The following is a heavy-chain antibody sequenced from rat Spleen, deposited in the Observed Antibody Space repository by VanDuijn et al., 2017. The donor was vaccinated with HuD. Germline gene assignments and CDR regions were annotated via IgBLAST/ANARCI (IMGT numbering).Heavy chain of an antibody. CDR1: GFTFSNYD. V-gene: IGHV5-25*01. Sequence: EVQLVESGGGLVQPGRSLKLSCAASGFTFSNYDMAWVRQAPTKGLEWVASISPSGGSTYYRDSVKGRFTVSRDNAKSTLYLQMDSLRSEDTATYYCARDYSNYFPYWYFDFWGPGTMVTVSS. J-gene: IGHJ1*01. CDR3: ARDYSNYFPYWYFDF. CDR2: ISPSGGST. D-gene: IGHD1-2*01.